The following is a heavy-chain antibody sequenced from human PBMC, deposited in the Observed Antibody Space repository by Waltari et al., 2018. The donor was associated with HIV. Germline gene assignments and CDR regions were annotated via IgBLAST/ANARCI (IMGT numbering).Heavy chain of an antibody. J-gene: IGHJ1*01. CDR2: ISHSAKHT. CDR3: ARDSPD. CDR1: GFNFRTYN. V-gene: IGHV3-21*06. Sequence: EVRLVESGGGLVRPGGSLRLSCEASGFNFRTYNMNWVRQAPGTGLEWVSAISHSAKHTFYADSVKGRFTISRDNARSSLFLQMNSLRAEDTASYYCARDSPDWG.